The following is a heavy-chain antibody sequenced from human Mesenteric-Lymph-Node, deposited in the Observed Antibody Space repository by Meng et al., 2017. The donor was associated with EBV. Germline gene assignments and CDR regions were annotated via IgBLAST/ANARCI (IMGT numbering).Heavy chain of an antibody. CDR3: ARKDLGPFDI. J-gene: IGHJ3*02. D-gene: IGHD3-16*01. V-gene: IGHV4-4*02. Sequence: QVQLQEAGPGLVEPSGTLSLTSDVSGGSINRYNWWTWVRQPPGKGLEWIGEIYHSGNTNYNPSLNSRVTISVDKSKNQFSLKVTSVTAADTAVYYCARKDLGPFDIWGQGTMVTVSS. CDR2: IYHSGNT. CDR1: GGSINRYNW.